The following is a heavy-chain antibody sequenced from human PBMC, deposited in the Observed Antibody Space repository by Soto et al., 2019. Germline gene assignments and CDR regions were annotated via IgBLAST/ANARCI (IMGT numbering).Heavy chain of an antibody. CDR1: GGSLSGYY. Sequence: QVQLQQWGAGLLKPSETLSLNCAVTGGSLSGYYWSWIRQPPGKGLEWIGEVKDGGHTNYSPSPRGRVTISSDTSNNQFSLRLNSVIAADTGVYYCARGQEGVVATHWDQVSLVTVSS. V-gene: IGHV4-34*01. D-gene: IGHD5-12*01. J-gene: IGHJ4*02. CDR3: ARGQEGVVATH. CDR2: VKDGGHT.